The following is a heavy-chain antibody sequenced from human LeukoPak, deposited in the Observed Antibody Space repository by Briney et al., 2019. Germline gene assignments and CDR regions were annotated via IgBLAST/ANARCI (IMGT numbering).Heavy chain of an antibody. CDR3: ARDEGRGGDLGY. CDR2: IVPNNGDT. Sequence: ASVNVSCKASGYTFTVYYIHWVRQAPGQGLEWMGWIVPNNGDTHYAQKFQGRVTMTRDTSISTAYMELSRLTSDDTAVYFCARDEGRGGDLGYWGQGTLVSVSS. V-gene: IGHV1-2*02. CDR1: GYTFTVYY. J-gene: IGHJ4*02. D-gene: IGHD3-10*01.